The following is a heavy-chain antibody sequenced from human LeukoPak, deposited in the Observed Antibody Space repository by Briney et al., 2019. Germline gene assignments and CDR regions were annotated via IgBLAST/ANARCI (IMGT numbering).Heavy chain of an antibody. CDR1: GGSISSGGYY. D-gene: IGHD4-11*01. CDR2: IYYSGST. CDR3: ARHLTTTDPIYYYFYGMDV. Sequence: PSETLSLTCTVSGGSISSGGYYWSWIRQHPGKGLEWIGYIYYSGSTYYNPSLKSRVTISVDTSKNQFSLKLSSVTAADTAVYYCARHLTTTDPIYYYFYGMDVWGQGTTVTVSS. V-gene: IGHV4-31*03. J-gene: IGHJ6*02.